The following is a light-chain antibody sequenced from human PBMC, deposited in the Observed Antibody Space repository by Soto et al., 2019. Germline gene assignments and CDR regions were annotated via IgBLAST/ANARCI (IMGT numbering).Light chain of an antibody. J-gene: IGKJ5*01. V-gene: IGKV3-20*01. CDR3: QQSYSTPPIT. Sequence: EIVLTQSPGTLSLSPGERRSLSCMALQAVGGTYLAWYQHKPGQAPRLLIYGASNRATGIPARFSGSGSGTDFTLTISSLQPEDFATYYCQQSYSTPPITFGQGTRLEIK. CDR2: GAS. CDR1: QAVGGTY.